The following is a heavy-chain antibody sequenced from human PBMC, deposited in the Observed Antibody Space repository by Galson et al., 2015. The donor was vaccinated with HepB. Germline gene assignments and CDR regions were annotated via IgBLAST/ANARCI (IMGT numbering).Heavy chain of an antibody. CDR1: GFTFTTYA. CDR3: ASTGSAMLSPFEF. V-gene: IGHV3-30*04. J-gene: IGHJ4*02. CDR2: MSFDGSNK. D-gene: IGHD2-2*01. Sequence: SLRLSCAASGFTFTTYAVHWVRQAPGKGLEWVALMSFDGSNKYYADSVKGRFTISRDNSKNTLYLQMNSLRPEDTAVYYCASTGSAMLSPFEFWGQGTLVTVSS.